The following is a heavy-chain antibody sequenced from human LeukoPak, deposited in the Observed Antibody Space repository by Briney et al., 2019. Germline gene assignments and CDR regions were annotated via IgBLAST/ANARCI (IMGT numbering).Heavy chain of an antibody. CDR2: LHNSGTT. Sequence: SETLSLTCTVSGGSITIDYWSWIRQPAGKGLEWIGRLHNSGTTKYNSSLESRVTMSLDTSKNQFSLKVTSVTAADTAVYYCARVRSRTFDYWGQGILVTVSP. V-gene: IGHV4-4*07. CDR3: ARVRSRTFDY. CDR1: GGSITIDY. J-gene: IGHJ4*02. D-gene: IGHD1-7*01.